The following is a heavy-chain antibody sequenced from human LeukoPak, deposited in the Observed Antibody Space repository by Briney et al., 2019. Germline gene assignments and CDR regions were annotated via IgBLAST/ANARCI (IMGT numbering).Heavy chain of an antibody. J-gene: IGHJ4*02. D-gene: IGHD4-17*01. Sequence: GGSLRLSCAASGFTFSSYAMSWVRQAPGKGLEWVSAISGSGGSTYYADSVKGRFTISRDNSKNTLYLQMNSLRAEGTAVYYCAKDGFYGDYAGNFDYWGQGTLVTVSS. CDR3: AKDGFYGDYAGNFDY. CDR1: GFTFSSYA. CDR2: ISGSGGST. V-gene: IGHV3-23*01.